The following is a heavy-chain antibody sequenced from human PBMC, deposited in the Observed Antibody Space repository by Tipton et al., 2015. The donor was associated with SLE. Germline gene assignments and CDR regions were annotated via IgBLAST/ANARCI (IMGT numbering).Heavy chain of an antibody. CDR3: AGTFPYGGFDP. CDR2: INHSGST. CDR1: GGSFSGYY. J-gene: IGHJ5*02. V-gene: IGHV4-34*01. D-gene: IGHD4-23*01. Sequence: TLSLTCAAYGGSFSGYYWSWIRQSPGKGLEWIGEINHSGSTNYNPSLKSRVTISVDTSKNQFSLKLSSVTAADTAVYYCAGTFPYGGFDPWGQGTLVTVSS.